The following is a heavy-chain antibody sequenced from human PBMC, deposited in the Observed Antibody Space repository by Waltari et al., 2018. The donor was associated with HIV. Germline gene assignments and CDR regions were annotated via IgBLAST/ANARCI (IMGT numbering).Heavy chain of an antibody. CDR2: MNPNSGDT. J-gene: IGHJ4*02. D-gene: IGHD6-19*01. V-gene: IGHV1-8*01. CDR1: GYTFHSSD. CDR3: VRAAIYSRGCFDY. Sequence: QVQLVQSGAEVKQPGASVKVSCKASGYTFHSSDINWVRQATGQGLEWMGWMNPNSGDTGYAQKFQGRITMTSNTSISTVYMELSSLTSEETAVYYCVRAAIYSRGCFDYWGQGTLVTVSS.